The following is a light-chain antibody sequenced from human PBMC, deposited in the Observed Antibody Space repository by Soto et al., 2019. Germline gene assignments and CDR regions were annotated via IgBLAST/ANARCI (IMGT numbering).Light chain of an antibody. J-gene: IGLJ3*02. CDR1: SANIGADYD. CDR3: QSYDSSLSAVV. CDR2: GNS. V-gene: IGLV1-40*01. Sequence: HSVLTQPPSVSGAPGQRVTISCTGSSANIGADYDVHWYQQLPGTAPKLLIYGNSNRPSGVPDRFSGSKSVTSASLAITGLQAEDEADYYCQSYDSSLSAVVFGGGTKLTVL.